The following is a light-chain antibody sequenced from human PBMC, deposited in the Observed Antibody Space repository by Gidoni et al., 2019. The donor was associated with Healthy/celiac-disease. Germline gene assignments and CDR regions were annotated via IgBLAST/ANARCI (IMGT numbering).Light chain of an antibody. CDR3: CSYAGSYTPCV. CDR1: SSDVGGYNY. CDR2: DVS. Sequence: QSALTQPRSVSGSPGPSVTISCTGTSSDVGGYNYVSWYQQHPGKAPKLMIYDVSKRPSGVPDRFSGSKSGNTASLTISGLQAEDEADYYCCSYAGSYTPCVFGTGTKVTVL. V-gene: IGLV2-11*01. J-gene: IGLJ1*01.